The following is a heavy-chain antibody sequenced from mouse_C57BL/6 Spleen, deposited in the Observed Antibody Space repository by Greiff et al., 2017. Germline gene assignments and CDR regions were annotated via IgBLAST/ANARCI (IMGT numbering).Heavy chain of an antibody. J-gene: IGHJ2*01. Sequence: EVHLVESGGGLVKPGGSLKLSCAASGFTFSSYAMSWVRQTPEKRLEWVATISDGGSYTYYPDNVKGRFTISRDNAKNNLYLQMSHLKSEDTAMYYCARESGSSSYFDYWGQGTTLTGSS. D-gene: IGHD1-1*01. CDR1: GFTFSSYA. V-gene: IGHV5-4*01. CDR3: ARESGSSSYFDY. CDR2: ISDGGSYT.